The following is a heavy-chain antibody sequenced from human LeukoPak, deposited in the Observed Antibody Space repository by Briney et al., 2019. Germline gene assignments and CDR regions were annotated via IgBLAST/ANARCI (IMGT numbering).Heavy chain of an antibody. Sequence: PGGSLRLSCAASGFTFSSYGMHWVRQAPGKGLEWVAVISYDGSNKYYADSVKGRFTISGDNSENTLYLQMNSLRAEDTAVYYCARGLPDVFDIWGQGTMVTVSS. CDR3: ARGLPDVFDI. CDR2: ISYDGSNK. V-gene: IGHV3-30*03. CDR1: GFTFSSYG. D-gene: IGHD4-11*01. J-gene: IGHJ3*02.